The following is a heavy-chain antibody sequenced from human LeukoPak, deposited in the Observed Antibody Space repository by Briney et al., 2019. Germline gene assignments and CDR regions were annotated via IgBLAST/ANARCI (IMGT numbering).Heavy chain of an antibody. D-gene: IGHD6-13*01. J-gene: IGHJ4*02. CDR1: GGSISSSSYS. CDR2: INHSGST. CDR3: ARVLGYSSSWPRRPIDY. Sequence: SETLSLTCTVSGGSISSSSYSWGWIRQPPGKGLEWIGEINHSGSTNYNPSLKSRVTISVDTSKNQFSLKLSSVTAADTAVYYCARVLGYSSSWPRRPIDYWGQGTLVTVSS. V-gene: IGHV4-39*07.